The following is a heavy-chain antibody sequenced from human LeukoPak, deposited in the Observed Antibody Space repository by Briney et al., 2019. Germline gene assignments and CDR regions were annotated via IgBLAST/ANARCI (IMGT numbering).Heavy chain of an antibody. CDR1: GFTFSSYG. CDR3: APGGCSGGSCYSS. Sequence: GGSLRLSCAASGFTFSSYGMHWVREAPGKGLEWVAVIWYDGSNKYYADSVKGRFTISRDNSKNTLYLQMNSLRAEDTAVYYCAPGGCSGGSCYSSWGQGTLVTVSS. V-gene: IGHV3-33*01. CDR2: IWYDGSNK. D-gene: IGHD2-15*01. J-gene: IGHJ4*02.